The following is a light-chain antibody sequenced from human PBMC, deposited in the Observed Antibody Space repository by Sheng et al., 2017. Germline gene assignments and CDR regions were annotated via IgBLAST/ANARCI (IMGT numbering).Light chain of an antibody. Sequence: DIQMTQSPSSLSASVGDRVTITCRASQGISNSLAWYQQNQGKALTSALCCIQIRTWGPIQVSGSGSGADYTLTINSLQPEDFATYYCQQFYSSPPTFGQGTKVEIK. V-gene: IGKV1-NL1*01. J-gene: IGKJ1*01. CDR2: CI. CDR3: QQFYSSPPT. CDR1: QGISNS.